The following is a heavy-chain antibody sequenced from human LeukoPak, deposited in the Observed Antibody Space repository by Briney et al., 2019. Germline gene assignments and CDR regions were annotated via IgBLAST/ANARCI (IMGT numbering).Heavy chain of an antibody. V-gene: IGHV3-30*02. Sequence: PGGSLRLSCAASGFTFSSYGMHWVRQAPGKGLEWVAFTRYDGSNKYYADSVKGRFTFSRDNSKNTLYLQMNSLRAEDTAVYYCAKDHADTRRGICRDSSSCPFDYWGQGTLVTVSS. D-gene: IGHD6-13*01. CDR1: GFTFSSYG. CDR2: TRYDGSNK. J-gene: IGHJ4*02. CDR3: AKDHADTRRGICRDSSSCPFDY.